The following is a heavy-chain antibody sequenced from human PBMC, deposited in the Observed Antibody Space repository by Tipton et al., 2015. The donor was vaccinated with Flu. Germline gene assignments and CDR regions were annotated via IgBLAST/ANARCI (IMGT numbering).Heavy chain of an antibody. Sequence: QLVQSGPEVKKPGTSVKVSCKASGFTFSGSSMQWMRQARGQRLEWIGWIAVGSGYTNYAETFQERVTISRDMSTSTVYMELSGLRSEDTAVYYCAAGDWNGDCHWFYYAMDVWGQGTTVSVSS. CDR2: IAVGSGYT. V-gene: IGHV1-58*02. CDR1: GFTFSGSS. J-gene: IGHJ6*01. D-gene: IGHD2-21*01. CDR3: AAGDWNGDCHWFYYAMDV.